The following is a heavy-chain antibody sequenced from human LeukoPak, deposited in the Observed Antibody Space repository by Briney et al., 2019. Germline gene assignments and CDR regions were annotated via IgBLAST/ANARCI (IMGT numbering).Heavy chain of an antibody. V-gene: IGHV3-23*01. CDR1: GFTFSSYA. D-gene: IGHD6-19*01. J-gene: IGHJ4*02. CDR3: AKGEVAATPYYFDY. Sequence: GGSPRLSCAASGFTFSSYAMSWVRQAPGKGLEWVSAISDSGNSTYYADSVKGRFTISRDNSKNTLYLQLNSLRAEDTAVYYCAKGEVAATPYYFDYWGQGTLVTVSS. CDR2: ISDSGNST.